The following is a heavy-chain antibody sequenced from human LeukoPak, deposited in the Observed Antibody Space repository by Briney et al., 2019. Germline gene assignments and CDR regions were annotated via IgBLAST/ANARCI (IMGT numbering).Heavy chain of an antibody. D-gene: IGHD7-27*01. V-gene: IGHV3-23*01. CDR1: GFIFSNYA. CDR2: ISGSGGST. Sequence: PGGSLRLSCAVSGFIFSNYAMNWVRQAPGKGLEWVSAISGSGGSTYYADSVRGRFTISRDKSKNTLYLQMNSLRAEDTVVYYCAKDGGLWVSAHWGDSWGRGTLVTVSS. J-gene: IGHJ4*02. CDR3: AKDGGLWVSAHWGDS.